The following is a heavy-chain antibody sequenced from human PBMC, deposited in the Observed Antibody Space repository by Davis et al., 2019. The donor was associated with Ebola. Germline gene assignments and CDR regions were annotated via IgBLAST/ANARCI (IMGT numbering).Heavy chain of an antibody. J-gene: IGHJ4*02. CDR1: GFTFSIFG. D-gene: IGHD5-12*01. V-gene: IGHV3-48*04. CDR2: ISSSTTTI. Sequence: GESLKISCAASGFTFSIFGMNWVRQAPGKGLEWLSYISSSTTTIYYADSVKGRFSISRDDAKRSLFLQMNSLRAEDTAVYYCVPGTWIRGQGSLVTVSS. CDR3: VPGTWI.